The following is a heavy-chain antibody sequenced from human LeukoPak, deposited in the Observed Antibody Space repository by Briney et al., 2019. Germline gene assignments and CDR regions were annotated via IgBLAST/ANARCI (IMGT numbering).Heavy chain of an antibody. J-gene: IGHJ4*02. CDR2: IFPGDSDT. V-gene: IGHV5-51*01. D-gene: IGHD1/OR15-1a*01. CDR3: ATSESQTKFDY. CDR1: GYSFTTYW. Sequence: RGESLKISCKSSGYSFTTYWIMPGKGLEWMGIIFPGDSDTIYSPSFQGQVTISADKSINTAYLQWSNLKASDTAMYFCATSESQTKFDYWGQGTQVIVSS.